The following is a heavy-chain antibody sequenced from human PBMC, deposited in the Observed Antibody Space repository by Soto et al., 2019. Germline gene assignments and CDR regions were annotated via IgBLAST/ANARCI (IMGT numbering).Heavy chain of an antibody. D-gene: IGHD3-10*01. CDR1: GFTFNNYA. CDR2: ISGGGDTT. CDR3: AKGRGGSGSLTPRVDF. Sequence: EVQLLESGGGLVQPGGSLRLSCAASGFTFNNYAMTWVRQAPGKGLEWVAAISGGGDTTYYADSVKGRFTVSRDGSKNTRYLQMSRLRAEDTALYYCAKGRGGSGSLTPRVDFWGQGTLVTVSS. V-gene: IGHV3-23*01. J-gene: IGHJ4*02.